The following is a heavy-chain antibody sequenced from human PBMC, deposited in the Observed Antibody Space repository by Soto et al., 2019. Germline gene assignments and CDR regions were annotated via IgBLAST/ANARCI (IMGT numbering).Heavy chain of an antibody. J-gene: IGHJ4*02. V-gene: IGHV3-30*18. Sequence: QVLLVESGGGVVQPGGPLRLSCVASGFTFFPYGMHWVRQAPGKGLEWLAVISQDGNYKYYADSVKDRFSISRDNSKNTLYLQMNSLRPEDTAVYHCAKDYGRGQMATIDYWGQGTLVTVSS. CDR1: GFTFFPYG. CDR3: AKDYGRGQMATIDY. CDR2: ISQDGNYK. D-gene: IGHD3-10*01.